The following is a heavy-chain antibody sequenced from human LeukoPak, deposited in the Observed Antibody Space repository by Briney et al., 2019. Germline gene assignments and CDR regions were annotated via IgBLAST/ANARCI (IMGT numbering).Heavy chain of an antibody. CDR3: ARVSGYGDKSPRTFDI. D-gene: IGHD4-17*01. CDR2: IYYSGST. V-gene: IGHV4-59*01. J-gene: IGHJ3*02. Sequence: SETLSLTCTVSGGSISSYYWSWIRQPPGKGLEWIGYIYYSGSTNYNPSLKSRVAISVDTSKNQFSLKLSSVTAADTAVYYCARVSGYGDKSPRTFDIWGQGTMVTVSS. CDR1: GGSISSYY.